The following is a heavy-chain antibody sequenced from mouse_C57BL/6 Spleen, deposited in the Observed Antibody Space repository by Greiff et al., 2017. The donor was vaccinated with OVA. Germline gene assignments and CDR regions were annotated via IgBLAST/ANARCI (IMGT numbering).Heavy chain of an antibody. Sequence: QVQLQQPGAELVMPGASVKLSCKASGYTFTSYWMHWVKQRPGQGLEWIGEIDPSDSYTNYNQKFKGKSTLTVDKSSSTAYMQLSSLTSEDSAVYYCARWDDGFADWGQGTLVTVSA. CDR1: GYTFTSYW. V-gene: IGHV1-69*01. D-gene: IGHD4-1*01. J-gene: IGHJ3*01. CDR2: IDPSDSYT. CDR3: ARWDDGFAD.